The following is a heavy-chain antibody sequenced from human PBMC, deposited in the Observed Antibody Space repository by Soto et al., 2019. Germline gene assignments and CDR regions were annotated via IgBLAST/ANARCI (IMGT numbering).Heavy chain of an antibody. CDR2: TYYRSKWYN. D-gene: IGHD3-9*01. V-gene: IGHV6-1*01. J-gene: IGHJ4*02. CDR3: ARDDILTGYYLGSFDY. Sequence: PSQTLSLTCAISGDSVSSNSAAWNWIRQSPSRGLEWLGRTYYRSKWYNDYAVSVKSRTTINPDTSKNQFSLQLNSVTPEDTAVYYCARDDILTGYYLGSFDYWGQGTLVTVSS. CDR1: GDSVSSNSAA.